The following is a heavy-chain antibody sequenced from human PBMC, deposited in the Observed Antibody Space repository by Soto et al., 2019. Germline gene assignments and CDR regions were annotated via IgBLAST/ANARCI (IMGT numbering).Heavy chain of an antibody. D-gene: IGHD3-9*01. CDR3: ASQGLPYFDWSPTPLYYMDV. Sequence: QVQLQQWGAGLLEPSETLSLTCAVYGGSFSGYYWSWIRQPPGKGLEWMGEINHSGNTNYNPSLTSRVTISVDKAKNQFSLTLSSVTAADTAVYYCASQGLPYFDWSPTPLYYMDVWGKGTTVTDSS. J-gene: IGHJ6*03. CDR1: GGSFSGYY. V-gene: IGHV4-34*01. CDR2: INHSGNT.